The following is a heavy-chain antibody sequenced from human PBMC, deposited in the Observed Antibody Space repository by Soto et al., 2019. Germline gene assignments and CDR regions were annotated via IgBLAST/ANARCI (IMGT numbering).Heavy chain of an antibody. D-gene: IGHD3-10*01. J-gene: IGHJ4*02. V-gene: IGHV3-30-3*01. Sequence: QVQLVESGGGVFQPGRSLRLSCEDSGFTFSSYAMQLFRQSPGKGREWVAVISYDGSSKYYADSVKGRFTISRDNSKTTLYLQMNSLRAEYTAVYYCARPDYGSGSYPDYWGQGTLVTVSS. CDR1: GFTFSSYA. CDR3: ARPDYGSGSYPDY. CDR2: ISYDGSSK.